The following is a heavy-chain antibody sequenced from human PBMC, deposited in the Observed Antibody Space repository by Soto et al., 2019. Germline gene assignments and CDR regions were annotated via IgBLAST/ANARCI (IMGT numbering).Heavy chain of an antibody. CDR1: GGSISSSSYY. CDR2: IYYSGST. V-gene: IGHV4-39*01. D-gene: IGHD6-13*01. J-gene: IGHJ4*02. Sequence: QLQLQESGPGLVKPSETLSLTCTVSGGSISSSSYYWGWIRQPPGKGLEWIGSIYYSGSTYYNPSLKSRVTISVDTSKNQFSLKLSSVTAADTAVYYCARHGGDIWAAAGYFDYWGQGTLVTVSS. CDR3: ARHGGDIWAAAGYFDY.